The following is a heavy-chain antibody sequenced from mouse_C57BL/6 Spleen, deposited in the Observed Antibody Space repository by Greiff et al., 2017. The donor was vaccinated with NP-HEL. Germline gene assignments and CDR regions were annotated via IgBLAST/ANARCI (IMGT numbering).Heavy chain of an antibody. CDR2: IHPNSGST. J-gene: IGHJ2*01. V-gene: IGHV1-64*01. Sequence: VQLQQPGAELVKPGASVKLSCKASGYTFTRYWMHWVKQRPGQGLAWIGMIHPNSGSTNYNEKFKSKATLTVDKSSSTAYMQLSSLTSEDSAVYYCARNYGTLDYWGQGTTLTVSS. CDR1: GYTFTRYW. D-gene: IGHD1-1*01. CDR3: ARNYGTLDY.